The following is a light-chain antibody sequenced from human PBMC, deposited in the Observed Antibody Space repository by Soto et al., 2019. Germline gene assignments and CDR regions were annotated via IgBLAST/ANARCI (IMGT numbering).Light chain of an antibody. J-gene: IGLJ2*01. V-gene: IGLV1-40*01. CDR1: SSNIGAGHD. Sequence: QSVLTQPPSVSGAPGQRVTISCTGGSSNIGAGHDVHWYQLFPGTAPKLLIYGVNSRPSGVPDRFSASKSGTSASLVITGLQAEDEADYYCHCYDSSLTGSEVFGGGTKLTVL. CDR2: GVN. CDR3: HCYDSSLTGSEV.